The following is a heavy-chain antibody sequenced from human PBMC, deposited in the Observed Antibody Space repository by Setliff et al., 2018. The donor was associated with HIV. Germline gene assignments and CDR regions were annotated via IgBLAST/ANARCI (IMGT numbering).Heavy chain of an antibody. Sequence: KPGGSLRLSCAASGFTFSDYYMSWVRQAPGKGLEWLSYISSSGTTTYYADSVKGRFTISRDNAKNSLYLQMNSLRAEDTALYYCARRAYCSSTTCFDNWGQGTLVTVSS. D-gene: IGHD2-2*01. CDR2: ISSSGTTT. CDR3: ARRAYCSSTTCFDN. CDR1: GFTFSDYY. V-gene: IGHV3-11*04. J-gene: IGHJ4*02.